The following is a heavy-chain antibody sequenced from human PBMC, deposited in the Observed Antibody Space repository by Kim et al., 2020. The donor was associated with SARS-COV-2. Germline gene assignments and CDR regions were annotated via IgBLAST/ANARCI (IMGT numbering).Heavy chain of an antibody. J-gene: IGHJ4*02. V-gene: IGHV5-10-1*01. Sequence: SPAFQGHITISADKSISTAYLQWSSLKASDTAMYYCARVVGKQPPNDYWGQGTLVTVSS. CDR3: ARVVGKQPPNDY. D-gene: IGHD1-1*01.